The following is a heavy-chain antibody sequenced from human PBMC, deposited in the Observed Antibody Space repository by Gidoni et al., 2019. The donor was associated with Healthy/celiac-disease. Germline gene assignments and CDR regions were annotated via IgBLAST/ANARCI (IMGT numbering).Heavy chain of an antibody. D-gene: IGHD6-6*01. V-gene: IGHV3-15*01. CDR2: IKSKTDGGTT. J-gene: IGHJ4*02. Sequence: EVQLVESGGGLVKPGGSLRLSCAASGFTFSNAWMSWVRQAPGKGLEWVGRIKSKTDGGTTDYAAPVKGRFTISRDDSKNTLYLQMNSLKTEDTAVYYCTTWRSVAARTFVYWGQGTLVTVSS. CDR1: GFTFSNAW. CDR3: TTWRSVAARTFVY.